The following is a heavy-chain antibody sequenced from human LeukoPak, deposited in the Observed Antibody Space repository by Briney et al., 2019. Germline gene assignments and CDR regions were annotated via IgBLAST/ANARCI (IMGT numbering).Heavy chain of an antibody. CDR1: GFTFSSYG. CDR2: ISSSSSYI. CDR3: AKGRIAAARDAFDI. V-gene: IGHV3-21*01. D-gene: IGHD6-13*01. Sequence: GGSLRLSCAASGFTFSSYGMSWVRQAPGKGLEWVSSISSSSSYIYYADSVKGRFTISRDNAKNSLYLQMNSLRAEDTAVYYCAKGRIAAARDAFDIWGQGTMVTVSS. J-gene: IGHJ3*02.